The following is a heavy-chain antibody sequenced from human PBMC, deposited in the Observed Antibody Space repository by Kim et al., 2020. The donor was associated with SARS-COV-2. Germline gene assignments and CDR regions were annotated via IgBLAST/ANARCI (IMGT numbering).Heavy chain of an antibody. CDR3: ARGDDSNAFYYDY. J-gene: IGHJ4*02. Sequence: GGSLRLSCEASGSGFTFSSHSMNWVRQLPGKRLEWVSYISGVGDRIYYVDSVKGRFIISRDNAKESLFLQMNSLRDEDTAVYYCARGDDSNAFYYDYWGQGILVTVSS. V-gene: IGHV3-48*02. D-gene: IGHD3-22*01. CDR1: GSGFTFSSHS. CDR2: ISGVGDRI.